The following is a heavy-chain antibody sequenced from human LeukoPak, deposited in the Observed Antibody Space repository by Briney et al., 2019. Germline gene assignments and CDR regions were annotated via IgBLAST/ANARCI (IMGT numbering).Heavy chain of an antibody. CDR2: IYPGDSDT. J-gene: IGHJ4*02. V-gene: IGHV5-51*01. Sequence: GESLKISCKGSGYSFTSYWIGWVRQMPGKGLEWMGIIYPGDSDTRYSPSFQGQVTISADKSISTAYLQWSSLKASDTAMYYCARRGSGSYYTGYYFDYWGQGTLVTVSS. CDR3: ARRGSGSYYTGYYFDY. D-gene: IGHD3-10*01. CDR1: GYSFTSYW.